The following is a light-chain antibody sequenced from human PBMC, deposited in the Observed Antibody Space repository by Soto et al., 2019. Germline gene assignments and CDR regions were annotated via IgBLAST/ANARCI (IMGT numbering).Light chain of an antibody. CDR3: QTYDTSLSAWV. Sequence: QPVLTQPPSVSGAPGQTVPISCTGSSSNIGSGYSVNWYQQFPGTAPKVLISGDNNRPSGVPDRISVSKSGTSASLAITGLQADDEADYYCQTYDTSLSAWVFGGGTQLTVL. CDR2: GDN. J-gene: IGLJ3*02. V-gene: IGLV1-40*01. CDR1: SSNIGSGYS.